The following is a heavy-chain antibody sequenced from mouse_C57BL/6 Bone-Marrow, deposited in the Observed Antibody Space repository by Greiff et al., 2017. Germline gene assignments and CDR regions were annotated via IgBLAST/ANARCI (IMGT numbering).Heavy chain of an antibody. D-gene: IGHD2-4*01. V-gene: IGHV1-81*01. CDR3: ARSGDYDVGFAY. Sequence: VKLQESGAELARPGASVKLSCKASGYTFTSYGISWVKQRTGQGLEWIGEIYPRSGNTYYNEKFKGKATLTADKSSSTAYMELRSLTSEDSAVYFCARSGDYDVGFAYWGQGDLVTVSA. CDR1: GYTFTSYG. J-gene: IGHJ3*01. CDR2: IYPRSGNT.